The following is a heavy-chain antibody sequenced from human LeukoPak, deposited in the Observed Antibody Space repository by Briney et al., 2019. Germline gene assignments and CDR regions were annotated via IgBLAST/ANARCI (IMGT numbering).Heavy chain of an antibody. CDR2: IKQDGSEK. CDR3: AGGTGFIIKD. D-gene: IGHD3-9*01. CDR1: GFTFSSYW. V-gene: IGHV3-7*03. Sequence: GGSLRLSCAASGFTFSSYWMSWVRRAPGKGLEWVANIKQDGSEKYYVDSVKGRFTISRDNAKNSLYLQMNNLRVEDTAMYYCAGGTGFIIKDWGQGTLVTVSS. J-gene: IGHJ4*02.